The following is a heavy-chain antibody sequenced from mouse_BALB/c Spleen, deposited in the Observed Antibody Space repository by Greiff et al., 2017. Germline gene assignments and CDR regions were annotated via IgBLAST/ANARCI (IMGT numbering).Heavy chain of an antibody. CDR2: IDPENGDT. J-gene: IGHJ3*01. CDR1: GFNITDYY. CDR3: NSINTGFAY. Sequence: EVKLMESGAELVRPGASVKLSCTASGFNITDYYMHWVKQRPEQGLEWIGWIDPENGDTEYAPKFQGKATMTADTSSNTAYLQLSSLTSEDTAVYSCNSINTGFAYWGQGTLVTVSA. V-gene: IGHV14-4*02. D-gene: IGHD1-2*01.